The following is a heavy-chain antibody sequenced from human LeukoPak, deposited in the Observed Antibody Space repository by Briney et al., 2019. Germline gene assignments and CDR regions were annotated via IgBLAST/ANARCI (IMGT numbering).Heavy chain of an antibody. CDR1: GGSISSGGYS. Sequence: SETLSLTCAVSGGSISSGGYSWSWIRQPPGKGLEWIGYIYYSGSTYYNPSLKSRVTISVDTSKNQFSLKLSSVTAADTAVYYCARENYYDSSGYYQGYAFDIWGQGTMVTVSS. V-gene: IGHV4-30-4*07. CDR2: IYYSGST. CDR3: ARENYYDSSGYYQGYAFDI. J-gene: IGHJ3*02. D-gene: IGHD3-22*01.